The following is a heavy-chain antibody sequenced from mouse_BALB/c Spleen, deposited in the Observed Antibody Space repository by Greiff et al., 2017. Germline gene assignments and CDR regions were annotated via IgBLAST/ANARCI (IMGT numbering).Heavy chain of an antibody. CDR2: ISSGGSYT. V-gene: IGHV5-9-4*01. Sequence: EVNVVESGGGLVKPGGSLKLSCAASGFTFSSYAMSWVRQSPEKRLEWVAEISSGGSYTYYPDTVTGRFTISRDNAKNTLYLEMSSLRSEDTAMYYCATGTWFAYWGQGTLVTVSA. CDR3: ATGTWFAY. D-gene: IGHD4-1*01. CDR1: GFTFSSYA. J-gene: IGHJ3*01.